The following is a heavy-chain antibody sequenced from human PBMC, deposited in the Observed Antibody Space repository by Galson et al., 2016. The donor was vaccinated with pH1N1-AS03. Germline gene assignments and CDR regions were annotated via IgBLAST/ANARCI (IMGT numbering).Heavy chain of an antibody. CDR1: GFTFSYYG. Sequence: SLRLSCAASGFTFSYYGMHWVRQAPAKGLEWVASIRNDGSNEHYADSVKGRFTISRDNSKNTLHLQMNSLTPEDTAVYYCAKDQGGSGRPGYWGQGTLVTVSS. CDR2: IRNDGSNE. J-gene: IGHJ4*02. CDR3: AKDQGGSGRPGY. D-gene: IGHD3-10*01. V-gene: IGHV3-30*02.